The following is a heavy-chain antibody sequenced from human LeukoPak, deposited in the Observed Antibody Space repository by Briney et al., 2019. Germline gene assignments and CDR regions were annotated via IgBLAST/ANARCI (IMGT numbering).Heavy chain of an antibody. CDR1: GGSISSYY. D-gene: IGHD5-18*01. V-gene: IGHV4-59*01. J-gene: IGHJ5*02. CDR2: IYYSGST. Sequence: PSETLSLTCAVSGGSISSYYWSWIRQPPGKGLEWIGYIYYSGSTNYNPSLKSRATISVDTSKNQFSLKLSSVTAADTAVYYCARGYGFAWFDPWGQGTLVTVSS. CDR3: ARGYGFAWFDP.